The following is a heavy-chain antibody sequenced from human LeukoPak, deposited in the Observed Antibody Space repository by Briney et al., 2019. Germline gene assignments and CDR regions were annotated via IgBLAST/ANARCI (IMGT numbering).Heavy chain of an antibody. Sequence: GGSLRLSCAASGFTFSSYAMSWVRQAPGERLKWVSDISGSGGSTYYADSVKGRFTISRDNSKNTLYLQMNSLRAEDTAVYYCAKDYYDSSGSYSYDAFDIWGQGTMVTVSS. CDR1: GFTFSSYA. CDR2: ISGSGGST. J-gene: IGHJ3*02. V-gene: IGHV3-23*01. CDR3: AKDYYDSSGSYSYDAFDI. D-gene: IGHD3-22*01.